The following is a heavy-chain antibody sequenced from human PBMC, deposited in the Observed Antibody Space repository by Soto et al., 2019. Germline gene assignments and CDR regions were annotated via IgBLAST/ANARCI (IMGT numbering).Heavy chain of an antibody. CDR2: IIPIFGTA. D-gene: IGHD6-13*01. CDR3: ARESGSGIAAGLDYYYGMDV. J-gene: IGHJ6*02. CDR1: GGTFSSYA. V-gene: IGHV1-69*01. Sequence: QVQLVQSGAEVKKPGSSLKVSCKASGGTFSSYAISWVRQAPGQGLEWMGGIIPIFGTANYAQKFQGRVTITADESTSTAYMELSSLRSEDTAVYYCARESGSGIAAGLDYYYGMDVWGQGTTVTVSS.